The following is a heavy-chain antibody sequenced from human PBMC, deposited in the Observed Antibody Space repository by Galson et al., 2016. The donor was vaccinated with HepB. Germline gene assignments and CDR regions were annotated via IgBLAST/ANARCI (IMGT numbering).Heavy chain of an antibody. V-gene: IGHV3-23*01. CDR2: ITRSGDAK. Sequence: SLRLSCAASGFSFSNSGMSWVRQAPGRGLEWVSGITRSGDAKPYADFAKGRFTISRGNSKNTLYLYMNSLSAGDTALYYCGKHGGFGYWGQGALVTGSS. D-gene: IGHD3-16*01. J-gene: IGHJ4*02. CDR3: GKHGGFGY. CDR1: GFSFSNSG.